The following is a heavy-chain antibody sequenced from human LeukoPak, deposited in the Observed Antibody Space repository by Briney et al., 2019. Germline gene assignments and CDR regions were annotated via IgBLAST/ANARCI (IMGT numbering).Heavy chain of an antibody. CDR2: IYTSGST. Sequence: SETLSLTCTVSGGSISSYYWSWIRQPAGKGLEWIGRIYTSGSTNYNPSLKSRVTMSVDTSKNQFSLKLSSVTAADTAVYYCARVEAADPSGAFDIWGQGTMVTVSS. CDR1: GGSISSYY. V-gene: IGHV4-4*07. CDR3: ARVEAADPSGAFDI. D-gene: IGHD6-13*01. J-gene: IGHJ3*02.